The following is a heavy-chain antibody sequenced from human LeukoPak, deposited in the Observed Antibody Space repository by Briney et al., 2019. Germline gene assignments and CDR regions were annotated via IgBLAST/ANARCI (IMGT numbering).Heavy chain of an antibody. CDR1: GFTFSSYW. Sequence: GGSLRLSCAASGFTFSSYWMSWVRQAPGKGLEWVANIKQDGSEEYYVDSVKGRFTISRDNAKNSLYLQMNSLRAEDTAVYYCAREIAAFGSSWYYYYGMDVWGQGTTVTVSS. CDR2: IKQDGSEE. CDR3: AREIAAFGSSWYYYYGMDV. V-gene: IGHV3-7*01. D-gene: IGHD6-13*01. J-gene: IGHJ6*02.